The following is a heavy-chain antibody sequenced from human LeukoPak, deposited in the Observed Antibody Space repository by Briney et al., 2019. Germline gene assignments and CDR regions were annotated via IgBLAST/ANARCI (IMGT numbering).Heavy chain of an antibody. D-gene: IGHD3-22*01. Sequence: SETLSLTCTVSGGSISSYCWSWIRQPAGKGLEWIGRIYTSGSTNYNPSLKSRVTMSVDTSKNQFSLKLSSVTAADTAVYYCARGKGNYYDSSGYYYYYYGMDVWGQGTTVTVSS. CDR1: GGSISSYC. CDR2: IYTSGST. CDR3: ARGKGNYYDSSGYYYYYYGMDV. J-gene: IGHJ6*02. V-gene: IGHV4-4*07.